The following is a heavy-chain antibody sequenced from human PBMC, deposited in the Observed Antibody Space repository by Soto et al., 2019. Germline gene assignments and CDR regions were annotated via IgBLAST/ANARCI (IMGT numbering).Heavy chain of an antibody. D-gene: IGHD3-22*01. Sequence: QVQLVQSGAEVKKPGSSVKVSCKASGGTFSSYAISWVRQAPGQGLEWMGGIIPIFGTANYAQKFQGRVTSTAEESTSTAYLELSSLRSEDTAVYYCARDQYYYDSSGYSVSLGFDYWGQGTLVTVSS. J-gene: IGHJ4*02. CDR2: IIPIFGTA. CDR1: GGTFSSYA. V-gene: IGHV1-69*01. CDR3: ARDQYYYDSSGYSVSLGFDY.